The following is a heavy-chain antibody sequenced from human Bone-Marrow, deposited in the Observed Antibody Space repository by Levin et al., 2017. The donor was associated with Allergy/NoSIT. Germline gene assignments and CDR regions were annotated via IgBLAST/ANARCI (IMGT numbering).Heavy chain of an antibody. Sequence: GGSLRLSCTASGFTFRTYAMHWVRQAPGKGLEWVAVIWFDGSNKYYADSVKGRFTISRDNSKNTLFLQMNSMRAEDTAVYYCARPVGAAHWFDSWGQGTLVTVSS. CDR1: GFTFRTYA. D-gene: IGHD1-26*01. CDR2: IWFDGSNK. CDR3: ARPVGAAHWFDS. V-gene: IGHV3-33*01. J-gene: IGHJ5*01.